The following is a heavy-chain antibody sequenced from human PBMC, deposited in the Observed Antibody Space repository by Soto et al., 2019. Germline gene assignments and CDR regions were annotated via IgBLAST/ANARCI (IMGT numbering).Heavy chain of an antibody. J-gene: IGHJ3*02. CDR2: IYHSGST. Sequence: SETLSLTCALFCTHIRSGNWWSWVRQSPGKGLEWIGEIYHSGSTNHNPSLKSRVIISVDKSRNQFSLKLSSVTAADTAVYYCARFLPRIGGAFDIWGHGTTVT. CDR1: CTHIRSGNW. D-gene: IGHD2-15*01. CDR3: ARFLPRIGGAFDI. V-gene: IGHV4-4*02.